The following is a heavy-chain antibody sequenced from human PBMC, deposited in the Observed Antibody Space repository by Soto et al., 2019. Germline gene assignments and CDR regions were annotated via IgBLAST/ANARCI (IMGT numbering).Heavy chain of an antibody. J-gene: IGHJ4*02. CDR3: ARDRLRLGELSLIGYFDY. CDR2: ISYDGINE. V-gene: IGHV3-30*15. CDR1: GFTFTSYA. D-gene: IGHD3-16*02. Sequence: QVQLVESGGSVVQPGRSLRLSCEASGFTFTSYAMHWVRQAPGKGLEWVAVISYDGINEYYADSVKGRFTISRYNTKNTLFLQMSSLRVEHTAAYYCARDRLRLGELSLIGYFDYWGQGTLVTVSS.